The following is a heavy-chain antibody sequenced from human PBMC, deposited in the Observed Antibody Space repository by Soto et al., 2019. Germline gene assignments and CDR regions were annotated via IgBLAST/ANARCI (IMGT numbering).Heavy chain of an antibody. CDR2: IYYSGST. D-gene: IGHD2-15*01. CDR1: GGSISSGGYY. V-gene: IGHV4-31*03. J-gene: IGHJ5*02. Sequence: VQLQESGPGLVKPSQTLSLTCTVSGGSISSGGYYWSWIRQHPGKGLEWIGYIYYSGSTSYNPSLTSRVTMSVDTSKNQFSLKLTSVTAADTAVYYCAVAATLGWFDPWGQGTLVTVSS. CDR3: AVAATLGWFDP.